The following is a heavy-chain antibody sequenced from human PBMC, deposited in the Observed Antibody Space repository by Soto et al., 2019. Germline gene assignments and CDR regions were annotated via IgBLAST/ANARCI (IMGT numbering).Heavy chain of an antibody. V-gene: IGHV1-8*01. CDR1: GYTFTSYD. CDR3: ARGFLEEYQLPNYNWFDP. J-gene: IGHJ5*02. D-gene: IGHD2-2*01. CDR2: MNPNSGNT. Sequence: ASVKVSCKASGYTFTSYDINWVRQATGQGLEWMGWMNPNSGNTGYAQKFQGRVTMTGNTSISTAYMELSSLRSEDTAVYYCARGFLEEYQLPNYNWFDPWGQGTLVTVSS.